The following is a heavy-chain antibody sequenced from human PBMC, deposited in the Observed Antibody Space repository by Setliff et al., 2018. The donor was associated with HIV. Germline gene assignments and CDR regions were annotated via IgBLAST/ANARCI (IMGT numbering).Heavy chain of an antibody. CDR3: ARHNPASVPASSPDY. J-gene: IGHJ4*02. Sequence: KASETLSLTCTVSGLSMSYNYWTWIRQSPGKGLEWIGYVHYSGSTRYNPSLKSRVTISVDTSKKKFSLKLTSMTAADTAFYYCARHNPASVPASSPDYWGQGTLVT. CDR2: VHYSGST. V-gene: IGHV4-59*08. D-gene: IGHD2-2*01. CDR1: GLSMSYNY.